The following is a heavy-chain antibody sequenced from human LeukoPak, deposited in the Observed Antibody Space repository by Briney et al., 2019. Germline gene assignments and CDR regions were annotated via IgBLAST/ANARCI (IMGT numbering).Heavy chain of an antibody. V-gene: IGHV4-59*06. CDR2: IYYSGST. D-gene: IGHD2-21*02. CDR3: ARRGGDYLGPNYYYYYGMDV. Sequence: SETLSLTCTVSGGSISSYYWSWIRQHPGKGLEWLGYIYYSGSTYYNPSLKSRVTISVDTSKNQFSLKLSSVTAADTAVYYCARRGGDYLGPNYYYYYGMDVWGQGTTVTVSS. J-gene: IGHJ6*02. CDR1: GGSISSYY.